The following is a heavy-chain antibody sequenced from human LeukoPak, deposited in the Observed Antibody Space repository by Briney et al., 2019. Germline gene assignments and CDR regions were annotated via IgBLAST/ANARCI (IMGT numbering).Heavy chain of an antibody. J-gene: IGHJ4*02. V-gene: IGHV3-21*01. Sequence: GGSLRLSCAASGFTFSSYSMNWVRQAPGKGLEWVSSISSSSSYIYYADSVKGRFTISRDNAKNSLYLQMNSLRAEDTAVYYCARDYRPYYDFWSGYQPPDYWGQGTLVTVSS. CDR2: ISSSSSYI. D-gene: IGHD3-3*01. CDR1: GFTFSSYS. CDR3: ARDYRPYYDFWSGYQPPDY.